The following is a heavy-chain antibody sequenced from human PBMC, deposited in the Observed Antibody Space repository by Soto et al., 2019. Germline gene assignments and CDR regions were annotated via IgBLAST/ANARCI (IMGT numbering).Heavy chain of an antibody. CDR3: ARGVGYYYDSSGPFDY. CDR1: VYTFASYG. Sequence: XTVKVSCKASVYTFASYGISWVRQAPGQGLEWMGWISAYNGNTNYAQKLQGRVTMTTDTSTSTAYMELRSLRSDDTAVYYCARGVGYYYDSSGPFDYWGQGTLVTVS. CDR2: ISAYNGNT. D-gene: IGHD3-22*01. V-gene: IGHV1-18*01. J-gene: IGHJ4*02.